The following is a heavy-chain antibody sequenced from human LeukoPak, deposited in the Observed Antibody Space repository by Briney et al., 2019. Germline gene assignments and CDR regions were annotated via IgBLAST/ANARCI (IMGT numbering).Heavy chain of an antibody. CDR2: IRYDGTNK. CDR1: DFTFTTYG. V-gene: IGHV3-30*02. J-gene: IGHJ6*03. CDR3: AKGPFHCTSATCPLYYYYMDV. Sequence: PGGSLRLSCAASDFTFTTYGMHWVRQAPGKGLEWVAFIRYDGTNKYYADSVKRRFTISRDNSQNTLYLQMNSLRPEDTALYYCAKGPFHCTSATCPLYYYYMDVWGKGATVTVSS. D-gene: IGHD2-2*01.